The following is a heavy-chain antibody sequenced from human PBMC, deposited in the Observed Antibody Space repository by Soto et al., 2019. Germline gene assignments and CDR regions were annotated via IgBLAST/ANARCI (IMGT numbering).Heavy chain of an antibody. CDR2: IYWPDDK. D-gene: IGHD2-2*01. V-gene: IGHV2-5*01. J-gene: IGHJ3*02. CDR3: GHSDRYCSSTSCPLVEAFDI. CDR1: GFSVSTTGVG. Sequence: SAPTLVNPTQTLTLSCTFSGFSVSTTGVGVGWIRQPPGKALESLTLIYWPDDKRHSPSLKXRLTITEDTSKNQVVLTMTNMDPVDAATCYCGHSDRYCSSTSCPLVEAFDIGGQGTMVNVSS.